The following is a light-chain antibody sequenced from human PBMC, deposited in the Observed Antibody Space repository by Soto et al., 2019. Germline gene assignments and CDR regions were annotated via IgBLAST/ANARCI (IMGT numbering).Light chain of an antibody. CDR3: QHYNSYSGT. V-gene: IGKV1-5*01. CDR1: QSISSW. CDR2: DAY. J-gene: IGKJ1*01. Sequence: DIQMTQSPSTLSASVGDRVTITCRASQSISSWLAWYQQKPGKAPKLLIYDAYSLESGVPSRFSGSGSGTEFTLTISSRQPDDFATYYCQHYNSYSGTFGQGTKVEIK.